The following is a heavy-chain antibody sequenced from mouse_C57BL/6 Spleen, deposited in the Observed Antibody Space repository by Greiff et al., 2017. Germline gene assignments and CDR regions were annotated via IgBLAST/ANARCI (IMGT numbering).Heavy chain of an antibody. J-gene: IGHJ2*01. D-gene: IGHD1-1*01. V-gene: IGHV5-17*01. CDR3: ARDYYGSSYGYFDY. CDR2: ISSGSSTI. CDR1: GFTFSDYG. Sequence: EVKLQESGGGLVKPGGSLKLSCAASGFTFSDYGMHWVRQAPEKGLEWVAYISSGSSTIYYADTVKGRFTISRDNAKNTLFLQMTSLRSEDTAMYYCARDYYGSSYGYFDYWGQGTTLTVSS.